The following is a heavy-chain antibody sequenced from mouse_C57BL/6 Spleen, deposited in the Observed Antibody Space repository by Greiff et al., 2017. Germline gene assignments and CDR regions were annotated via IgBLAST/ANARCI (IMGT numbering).Heavy chain of an antibody. CDR3: ASGLYYYGLFDY. V-gene: IGHV3-6*01. J-gene: IGHJ2*01. Sequence: EVKLMESGPGLVKPSQSLSLTCSVTGYSITSGYYWNWIRQFPGNKLEWMGYISYDGSNNYNPSLKNRISITRDTSKNQFFLKLNSVTTEDTATYYCASGLYYYGLFDYWGQGTTLTVSS. CDR1: GYSITSGYY. CDR2: ISYDGSN. D-gene: IGHD1-1*01.